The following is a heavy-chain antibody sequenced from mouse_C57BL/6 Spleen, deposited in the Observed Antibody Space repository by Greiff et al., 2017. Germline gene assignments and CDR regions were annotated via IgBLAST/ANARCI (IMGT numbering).Heavy chain of an antibody. J-gene: IGHJ3*01. CDR1: GYSFTDYN. Sequence: VQLQQSGPELVKPGASVKISCKASGYSFTDYNMNWVKQSNGKSLEWIGVINPNYGTTSYNQKFKGKATLTVDKSSSTAYMQLNSLTSEDSAVYYCARSDYGSSSAWFAYWGQGTLVTVSA. D-gene: IGHD1-1*01. CDR2: INPNYGTT. V-gene: IGHV1-39*01. CDR3: ARSDYGSSSAWFAY.